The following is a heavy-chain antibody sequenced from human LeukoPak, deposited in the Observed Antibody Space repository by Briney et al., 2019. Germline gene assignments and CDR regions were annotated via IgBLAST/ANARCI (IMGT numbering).Heavy chain of an antibody. J-gene: IGHJ6*04. D-gene: IGHD3-16*02. CDR1: GFTFSSYW. CDR3: ARGGMITFGGVIVTQDYYYGMDV. Sequence: GGSLRLSCAASGFTFSSYWMHWVRQAPGKGLVWVSRINSDGSSTSYADSVKGRFTISRDNAKNTLYLQMNSLRAEDTAVYYCARGGMITFGGVIVTQDYYYGMDVWGKGTTVTVSS. V-gene: IGHV3-74*01. CDR2: INSDGSST.